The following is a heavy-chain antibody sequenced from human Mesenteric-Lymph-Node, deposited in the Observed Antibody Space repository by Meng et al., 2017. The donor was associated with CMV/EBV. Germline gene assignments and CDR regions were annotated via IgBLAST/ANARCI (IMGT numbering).Heavy chain of an antibody. V-gene: IGHV3-11*04. CDR2: ISSSGSTI. Sequence: GESLKISCAASGFTFSDYYMSWIRQAPGKGLEWVSYISSSGSTIYYADSVKGRFTISRDNAKNSLYLQMNSLRAEDTAVYYCAVSVDTATYYYGMDVWGQGTTVTVSS. CDR1: GFTFSDYY. J-gene: IGHJ6*02. CDR3: AVSVDTATYYYGMDV. D-gene: IGHD5-18*01.